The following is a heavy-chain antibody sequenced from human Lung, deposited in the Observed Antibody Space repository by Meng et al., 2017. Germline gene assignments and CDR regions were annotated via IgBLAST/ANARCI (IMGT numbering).Heavy chain of an antibody. CDR1: ADTFANYA. J-gene: IGHJ4*02. D-gene: IGHD2-8*02. CDR2: ISTHNGNT. V-gene: IGHV1-18*01. CDR3: ATARFSFLLGFDY. Sequence: QVQLVQSGAEIKKPGASVKVSCTASADTFANYAISWVRQAPGQGLEWMGRISTHNGNTNYALKLQGRVTVTTDTSTSTAYMELRNLRSDDTAIYYCATARFSFLLGFDYWGQGTLVTVSS.